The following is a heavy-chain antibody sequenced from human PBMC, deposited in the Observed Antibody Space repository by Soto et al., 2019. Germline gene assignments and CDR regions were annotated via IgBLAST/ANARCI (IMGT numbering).Heavy chain of an antibody. D-gene: IGHD5-18*01. V-gene: IGHV4-59*01. CDR3: ARSGYSYGYFDY. J-gene: IGHJ4*02. Sequence: SETLSLTCTVSGGSISSYYWSWIRQPPGRGLEWIGFIYYAGSTKYNPSLNSRVTISVDTSKNQFSLKLSSVTAADTAVYYCARSGYSYGYFDYWGQGTLVTVSS. CDR2: IYYAGST. CDR1: GGSISSYY.